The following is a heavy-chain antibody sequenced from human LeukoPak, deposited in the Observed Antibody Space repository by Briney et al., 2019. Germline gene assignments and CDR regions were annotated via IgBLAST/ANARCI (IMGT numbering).Heavy chain of an antibody. J-gene: IGHJ4*02. Sequence: SLRLSCAASGFPFDDYALHWVRQAPGKGLEWVSGISWNSGSIGYADSVKGRFTISRDNAKNSLYLQMNSLRAEDTALYYCARDYNYYDSSGYYHSALIFDYWGQGTLVTVSS. CDR3: ARDYNYYDSSGYYHSALIFDY. D-gene: IGHD3-22*01. CDR1: GFPFDDYA. V-gene: IGHV3-9*01. CDR2: ISWNSGSI.